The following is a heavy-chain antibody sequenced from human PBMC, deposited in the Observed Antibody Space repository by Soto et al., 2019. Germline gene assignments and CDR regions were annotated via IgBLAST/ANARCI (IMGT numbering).Heavy chain of an antibody. J-gene: IGHJ4*02. CDR3: ARGMTTVTTIDY. CDR2: IYHSGST. CDR1: GGSISSGGYS. Sequence: PSETLSLTCAVSGGSISSGGYSWSWIRQPPGKGLEWIGYIYHSGSTYYNPSLKGRVTISVDRSKNQFSLKLSSVTAADTAVYYCARGMTTVTTIDYWGQGTLVTVSS. D-gene: IGHD4-4*01. V-gene: IGHV4-30-2*01.